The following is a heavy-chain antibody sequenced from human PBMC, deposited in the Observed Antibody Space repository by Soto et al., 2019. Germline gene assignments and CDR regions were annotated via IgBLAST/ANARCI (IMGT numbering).Heavy chain of an antibody. CDR2: IIPIFGTA. D-gene: IGHD1-26*01. CDR3: ASHSGSSPEGRYYYGMDV. J-gene: IGHJ6*02. Sequence: QVQLVQSGAEVKKPGSSVKVSCKASGGTFSSYAISWVRQAPGQGLEWMGGIIPIFGTADYAQKFQGRVTTTAXDPTXAXYMELSSLRSEDTAVYYCASHSGSSPEGRYYYGMDVWGQGTTVTVSS. V-gene: IGHV1-69*12. CDR1: GGTFSSYA.